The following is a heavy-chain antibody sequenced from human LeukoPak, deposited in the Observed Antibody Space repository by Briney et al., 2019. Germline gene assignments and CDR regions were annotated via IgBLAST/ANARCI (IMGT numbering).Heavy chain of an antibody. D-gene: IGHD5-12*01. CDR3: VRDSAYSPDY. CDR2: IRGNNDNT. J-gene: IGHJ4*02. V-gene: IGHV1-18*01. CDR1: GYIFNTYG. Sequence: GDSVKVSCKTSGYIFNTYGISWVRQAPGQGLEWMAWIRGNNDNTKYAQKFQGRVTLTTDSSTSTAYMELRGLTSDDRAVYYCVRDSAYSPDYWGQGSLVTVSP.